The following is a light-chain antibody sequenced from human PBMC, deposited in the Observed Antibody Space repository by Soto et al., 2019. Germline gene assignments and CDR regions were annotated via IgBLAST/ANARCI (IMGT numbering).Light chain of an antibody. CDR2: GAS. Sequence: EIVMTQSPGTLSLSPGERATLSCRASQSVSSSYLAWYRQKPGQAPRLLIYGASTRATGIPARFSGSGSGTDFTLTISRLEPEDFAVYYCQQYGSSPRITFGQGTRLEI. CDR1: QSVSSSY. CDR3: QQYGSSPRIT. V-gene: IGKV3-20*01. J-gene: IGKJ5*01.